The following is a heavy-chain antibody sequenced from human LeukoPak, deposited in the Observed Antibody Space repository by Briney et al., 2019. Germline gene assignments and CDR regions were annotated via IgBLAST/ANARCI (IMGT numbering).Heavy chain of an antibody. J-gene: IGHJ6*02. CDR1: GFTFSSYA. V-gene: IGHV3-23*01. CDR2: ISGSGGST. CDR3: AKDDYCSSTSCPYYYYHGMDV. Sequence: GGSLRLSCAASGFTFSSYAMSWVRQAPGKGLEWVSAISGSGGSTYYADSVKGRFTISRDNSKNTLYLQMNSLRAEDTAVYYCAKDDYCSSTSCPYYYYHGMDVWGQGTTVTVSS. D-gene: IGHD2-2*01.